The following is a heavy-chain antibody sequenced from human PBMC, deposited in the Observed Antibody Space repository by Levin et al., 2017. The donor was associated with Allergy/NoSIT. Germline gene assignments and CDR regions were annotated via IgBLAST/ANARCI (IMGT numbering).Heavy chain of an antibody. D-gene: IGHD2-21*02. CDR1: GFTVSTYV. CDR3: ARGGDVTDVFFFN. CDR2: IRGGGDTT. J-gene: IGHJ4*01. Sequence: GGSLRLSCAASGFTVSTYVMSWVRQAPGKGLEWVSTIRGGGDTTYYADSVKGRFTVSRDNSRNTLYLQMSSLRAEDTAVYYCARGGDVTDVFFFNWGHGTLVTVSS. V-gene: IGHV3-23*01.